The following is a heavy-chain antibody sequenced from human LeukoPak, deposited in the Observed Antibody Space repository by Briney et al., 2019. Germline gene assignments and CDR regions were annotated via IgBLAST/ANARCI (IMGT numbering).Heavy chain of an antibody. D-gene: IGHD6-13*01. CDR3: ARVKEGSSWYFDY. V-gene: IGHV1-2*02. J-gene: IGHJ4*02. CDR1: GYTFTGYY. Sequence: SVKVSCKASGYTFTGYYMHWVRRAPGQGLEWMGWINPNSGGTNYAQKFQGRVTMTRDTSISTAYMELSRLRSDDTAVYYCARVKEGSSWYFDYWGQGTLVTVSS. CDR2: INPNSGGT.